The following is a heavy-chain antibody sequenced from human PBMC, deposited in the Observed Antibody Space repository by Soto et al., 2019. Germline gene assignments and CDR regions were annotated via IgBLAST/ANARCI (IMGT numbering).Heavy chain of an antibody. V-gene: IGHV3-21*01. CDR3: ARVARLLGDGFDY. D-gene: IGHD3-16*01. CDR2: ISSSSSYR. CDR1: GFTFSSYS. Sequence: EVQLVESGGGLVKPGGSLRLSCAASGFTFSSYSMNWVRQAPGTGLEWVSSISSSSSYRYYADSVKGRFTISRDNAKNSLYLQKNSLRAEDTDVYYCARVARLLGDGFDYWGQGTLVTVSS. J-gene: IGHJ4*02.